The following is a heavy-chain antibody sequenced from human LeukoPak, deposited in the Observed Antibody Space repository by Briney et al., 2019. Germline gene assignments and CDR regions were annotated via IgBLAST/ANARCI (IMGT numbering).Heavy chain of an antibody. CDR1: GFTFTDYF. Sequence: GGSLRLSCAASGFTFTDYFLGWIRQAPGKGLDWVSHISRQGDTIEYADSVKGRFTISGDNAKNSLYLQMNLLRVEDTAVYFCARVRRGGDSRYFDYWGQGALVTVSS. J-gene: IGHJ4*02. CDR3: ARVRRGGDSRYFDY. D-gene: IGHD2-21*02. CDR2: ISRQGDTI. V-gene: IGHV3-11*01.